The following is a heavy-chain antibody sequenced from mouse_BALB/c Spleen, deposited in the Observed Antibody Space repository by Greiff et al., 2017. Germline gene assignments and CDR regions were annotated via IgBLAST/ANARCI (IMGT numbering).Heavy chain of an antibody. CDR1: GFTFSSYT. D-gene: IGHD2-14*01. Sequence: EVKLMESGGGLVQPGGSLKLSCAASGFTFSSYTMSWVRQTPEKRLEWVAYISNGGGSTYYPDTVKGRFTISRDNAKNTLYLEMSSLRSEDTAMYYCAREGRYDVPYAMDYWGQGTSVTVSS. J-gene: IGHJ4*01. CDR3: AREGRYDVPYAMDY. V-gene: IGHV5-12-2*01. CDR2: ISNGGGST.